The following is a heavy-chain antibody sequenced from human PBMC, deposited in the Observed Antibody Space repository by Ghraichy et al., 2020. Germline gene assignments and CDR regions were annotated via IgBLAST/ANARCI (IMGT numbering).Heavy chain of an antibody. CDR1: GYTFTSYA. Sequence: ASVKVSCKASGYTFTSYAMHWVRQAPGQSLEWMGWINAGNGNTKYSQKFQGRVTITRDTSASTAYMELSSLRSEDTAVYYCARGNNYDIFGIDYWGQGTLVTVSS. CDR3: ARGNNYDIFGIDY. V-gene: IGHV1-3*01. J-gene: IGHJ4*02. CDR2: INAGNGNT. D-gene: IGHD3-9*01.